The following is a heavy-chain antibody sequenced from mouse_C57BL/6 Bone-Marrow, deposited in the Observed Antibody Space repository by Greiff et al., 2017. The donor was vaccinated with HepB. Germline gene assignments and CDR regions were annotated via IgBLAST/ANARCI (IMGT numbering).Heavy chain of an antibody. J-gene: IGHJ4*01. V-gene: IGHV10-3*01. CDR2: IRSKSSNYAT. Sequence: EVQLVESGGGLVQPKGSLKLSCAASGFTFNTYAMHWVRQAPGKGLEWVARIRSKSSNYATYYADSVKDRFTISRDDSQSMLYLQMNNLKTEDTAMYYCVRAYYYGSSYSYAMDYWGQGTSVTVSS. CDR3: VRAYYYGSSYSYAMDY. CDR1: GFTFNTYA. D-gene: IGHD1-1*01.